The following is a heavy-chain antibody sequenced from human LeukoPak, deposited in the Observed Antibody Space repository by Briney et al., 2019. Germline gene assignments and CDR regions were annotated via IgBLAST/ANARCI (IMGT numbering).Heavy chain of an antibody. D-gene: IGHD3-10*01. J-gene: IGHJ3*02. V-gene: IGHV4-59*01. CDR3: VRSLYYYGSDSFDI. CDR1: GDSISSYY. Sequence: SETLSLTCTVSGDSISSYYWNWIRQPPGKGLEWIGYIYYSGSTNYNPSLKSRVTISVDTSKNQFSLKLSSVTAADTAVYYCVRSLYYYGSDSFDIWGQGTMVTVSS. CDR2: IYYSGST.